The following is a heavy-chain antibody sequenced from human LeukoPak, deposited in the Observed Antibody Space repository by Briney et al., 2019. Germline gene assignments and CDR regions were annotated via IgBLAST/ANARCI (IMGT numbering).Heavy chain of an antibody. CDR3: AKDRRYSSSWIGGGFDY. CDR2: ISWNSGSI. CDR1: GFTFDDYA. Sequence: PGRSLRLSCAASGFTFDDYAMHWVRQAPGKGLEWVSGISWNSGSIGYADSVKGRFTISRDNAKNSLYLQMNSLRAEDTALYYCAKDRRYSSSWIGGGFDYWGQGTLVTVSS. V-gene: IGHV3-9*01. D-gene: IGHD6-13*01. J-gene: IGHJ4*02.